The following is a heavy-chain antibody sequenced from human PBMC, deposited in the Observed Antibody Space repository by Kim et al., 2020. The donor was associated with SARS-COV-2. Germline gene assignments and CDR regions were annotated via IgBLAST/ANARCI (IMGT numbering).Heavy chain of an antibody. J-gene: IGHJ3*02. D-gene: IGHD2-2*01. V-gene: IGHV4-34*01. Sequence: SETLSLTCAVYGGSFSGYYWSWIRQPPGKGLEWIGEINHSGSTNYNPSLKSRVTISVDTSKNQFSLKLSSVTAADTAVYYCARRGGSSTSPDAFDIWGQGTMVTVSS. CDR2: INHSGST. CDR3: ARRGGSSTSPDAFDI. CDR1: GGSFSGYY.